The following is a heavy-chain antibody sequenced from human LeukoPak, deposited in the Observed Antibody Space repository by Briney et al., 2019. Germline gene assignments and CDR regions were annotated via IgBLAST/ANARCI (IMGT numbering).Heavy chain of an antibody. Sequence: GESLNISCKGSGYSFTSYWIGWVRQMPGKGLEWMGIIYPGDSDTRYSPPFQGQVTISADNSISTAYLQWSSLKATDTAMYYCAIPHCSSTSCYVYFVLWGQGTLVSVPS. CDR2: IYPGDSDT. V-gene: IGHV5-51*01. J-gene: IGHJ4*02. D-gene: IGHD2-2*01. CDR3: AIPHCSSTSCYVYFVL. CDR1: GYSFTSYW.